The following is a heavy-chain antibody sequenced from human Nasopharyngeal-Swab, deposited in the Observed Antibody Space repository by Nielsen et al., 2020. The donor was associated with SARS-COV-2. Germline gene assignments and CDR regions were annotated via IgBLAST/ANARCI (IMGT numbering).Heavy chain of an antibody. V-gene: IGHV2-70*11. Sequence: SGPTLVKPTQTVTLTCTFSGFSLSTSGMCVSWIRQPPGKALEWLARIDWDDDKYYSTSLKTRLTISKDTSKNQVVLTMTNMDPVDTATYYCALTYYDFWSGTNFDYWGQGTLVTVSS. CDR3: ALTYYDFWSGTNFDY. CDR2: IDWDDDK. J-gene: IGHJ4*02. D-gene: IGHD3-3*01. CDR1: GFSLSTSGMC.